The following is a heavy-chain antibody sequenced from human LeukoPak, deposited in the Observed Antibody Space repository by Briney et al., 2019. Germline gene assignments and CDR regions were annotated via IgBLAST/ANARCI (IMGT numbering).Heavy chain of an antibody. CDR1: GGSISSYY. V-gene: IGHV4-59*08. CDR2: IYYSGST. Sequence: SETLSLTCTVSGGSISSYYWSWIRQPPGKGLEWIGYIYYSGSTNYNPSLKSRVTISVDTSKNQFSLKLSSVTAADTAVYYCARTLYVDRGDYFDYWGQGTLVTVSS. D-gene: IGHD5/OR15-5a*01. CDR3: ARTLYVDRGDYFDY. J-gene: IGHJ4*02.